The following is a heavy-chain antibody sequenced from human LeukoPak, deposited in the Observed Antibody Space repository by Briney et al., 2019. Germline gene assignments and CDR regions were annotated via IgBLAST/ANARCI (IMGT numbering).Heavy chain of an antibody. CDR3: ARGGDSSGYYYYNWFDP. V-gene: IGHV4-34*01. D-gene: IGHD3-22*01. J-gene: IGHJ5*02. CDR2: INHSGST. CDR1: GGSFSGYY. Sequence: PSETLSLTCAVYGGSFSGYYWSCIRQPPGKGLGWIGEINHSGSTNYNPSLKSRVTISVDTPKNQFSLKLSSVTAADTAVYHCARGGDSSGYYYYNWFDPWGQGTLVTASS.